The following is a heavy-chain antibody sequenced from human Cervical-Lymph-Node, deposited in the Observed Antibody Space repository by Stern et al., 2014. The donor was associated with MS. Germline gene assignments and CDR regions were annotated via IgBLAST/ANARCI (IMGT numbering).Heavy chain of an antibody. CDR2: ISTDTGGA. V-gene: IGHV1-2*02. Sequence: VQLAESGAEVKKPGASVKVSCKASGYSFTAYFIHWVRQAPGQGLEWRGWISTDTGGANYAQRFQGRVTMTRDTSISTTYMELSRLRSDDTAVYYCARDRGSHSDYWGQGTLVTVSS. CDR3: ARDRGSHSDY. J-gene: IGHJ4*02. CDR1: GYSFTAYF. D-gene: IGHD1-26*01.